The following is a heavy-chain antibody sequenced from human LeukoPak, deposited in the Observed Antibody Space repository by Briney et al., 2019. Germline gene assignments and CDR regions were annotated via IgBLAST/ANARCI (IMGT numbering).Heavy chain of an antibody. CDR2: ISYDGSNK. CDR3: ARDQTSYYYYMDV. V-gene: IGHV3-30*04. Sequence: SGGSLRLSCAASGFIFSSYAMHWVRQAPGKGLEWVAVISYDGSNKYYADSVKGRFTISRDNSKNTLYLQMNSLRAEDTAVYYCARDQTSYYYYMDVWGKGTTVTVSS. J-gene: IGHJ6*03. CDR1: GFIFSSYA.